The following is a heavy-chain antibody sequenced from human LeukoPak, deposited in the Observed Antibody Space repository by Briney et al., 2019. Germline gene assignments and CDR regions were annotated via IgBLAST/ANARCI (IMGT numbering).Heavy chain of an antibody. CDR3: ARGGRSGSSSNYYYYYYYMDV. J-gene: IGHJ6*03. CDR1: GFPFSSYA. D-gene: IGHD6-13*01. Sequence: GGSLRLSCAASGFPFSSYAMSWVRQAPGKGLEWVSAISASGGSTYYADSVKGRFTISRDNSKNSLYLQMNSLRAEDTAVYYCARGGRSGSSSNYYYYYYYMDVWGKGTTVTVSS. V-gene: IGHV3-23*01. CDR2: ISASGGST.